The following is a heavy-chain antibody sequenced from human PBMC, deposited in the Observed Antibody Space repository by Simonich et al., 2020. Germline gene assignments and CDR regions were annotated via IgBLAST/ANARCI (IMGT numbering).Heavy chain of an antibody. J-gene: IGHJ4*02. CDR1: GFTFSSYW. V-gene: IGHV3-7*01. CDR3: ARDRGYSSSLGYFDY. Sequence: EVQLVESGGGLVQPGGSLRLSCAASGFTFSSYWLSWGRQAPGEGLEWVANRKQDGSEKYYVDSVKGRFTISRDNAKNSLYLQMNSLRAEDTAVYYCARDRGYSSSLGYFDYWGQGTLVTVSS. CDR2: RKQDGSEK. D-gene: IGHD6-6*01.